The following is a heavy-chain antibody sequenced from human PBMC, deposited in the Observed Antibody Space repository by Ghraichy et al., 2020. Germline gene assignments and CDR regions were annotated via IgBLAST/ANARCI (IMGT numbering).Heavy chain of an antibody. CDR3: AREGTLSHTRAGPDWYFDL. D-gene: IGHD3-10*01. CDR2: IYYSGST. J-gene: IGHJ2*01. CDR1: GGSISSYY. V-gene: IGHV4-59*01. Sequence: SETLSLTCTVSGGSISSYYWSWIRQPPGKGLEWIGYIYYSGSTNYNPSLKSRVTISVDTSKNQFSLKLSSVTAADTAVYYCAREGTLSHTRAGPDWYFDLWGRGTLVTVSS.